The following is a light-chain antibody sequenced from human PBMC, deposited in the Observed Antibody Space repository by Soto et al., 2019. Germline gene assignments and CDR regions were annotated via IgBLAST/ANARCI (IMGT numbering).Light chain of an antibody. CDR3: CSYGGSRAV. J-gene: IGLJ7*01. V-gene: IGLV2-23*02. CDR2: EVS. CDR1: SSDVGSHNL. Sequence: QSALTQPASVSGSPGQSITISCTGTSSDVGSHNLVSWCQQHPGQAPKLMIYEVSKRPLGVSTRFSASKSGNTASLTISGLQAEDEADYYCCSYGGSRAVFGGGTQLTVL.